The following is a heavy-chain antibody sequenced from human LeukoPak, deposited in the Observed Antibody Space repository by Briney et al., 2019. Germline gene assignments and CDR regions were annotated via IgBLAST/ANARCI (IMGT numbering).Heavy chain of an antibody. D-gene: IGHD1-26*01. CDR1: GYTFTGYY. V-gene: IGHV1-18*04. J-gene: IGHJ4*02. Sequence: ASVKVSCKASGYTFTGYYMHWVRQAPGQGLEWMGWISAYNGNTNYAQKLQGRVTMTTDTSTSTAYMELRSLRSDDTAVYYCARRSKGATAGYWGQGTLVTVSS. CDR2: ISAYNGNT. CDR3: ARRSKGATAGY.